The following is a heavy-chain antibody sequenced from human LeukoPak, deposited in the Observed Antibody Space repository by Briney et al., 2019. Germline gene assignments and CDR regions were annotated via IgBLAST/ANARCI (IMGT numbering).Heavy chain of an antibody. V-gene: IGHV3-7*04. CDR2: IKEDGSDT. CDR3: ARDQWRLPDY. CDR1: GFTFSNFW. J-gene: IGHJ4*02. Sequence: GGSLRLSCAASGFTFSNFWMSWVRQAPGKGLEWVANIKEDGSDTYYVDSVRGRFTISRDNAKNLLYLQMNSLRGEDTAVYYCARDQWRLPDYWGQGTLVTVSS. D-gene: IGHD2-21*02.